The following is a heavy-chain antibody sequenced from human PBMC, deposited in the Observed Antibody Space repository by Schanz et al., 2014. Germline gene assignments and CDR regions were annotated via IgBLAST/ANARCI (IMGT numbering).Heavy chain of an antibody. CDR2: INPIDGST. CDR1: GFTLTSHF. D-gene: IGHD6-19*01. CDR3: ARGSCTASGWYDAFDL. J-gene: IGHJ3*01. V-gene: IGHV1-46*01. Sequence: QVQLVQSGAEVKKPGASVKVSCKASGFTLTSHFMHWLRQAPGQGLEWMGLINPIDGSTTYVWGFHGRLTMTRDTSTTTVYMDLSALRSEDTAVYYCARGSCTASGWYDAFDLGGQGTLVTVSS.